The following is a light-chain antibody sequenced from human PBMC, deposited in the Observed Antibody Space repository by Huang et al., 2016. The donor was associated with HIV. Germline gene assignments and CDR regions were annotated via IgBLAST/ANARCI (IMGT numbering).Light chain of an antibody. J-gene: IGKJ5*01. CDR1: QSLLHTNGYYY. V-gene: IGKV2-28*01. Sequence: IVMTQSPLSLPVTPGEPASISCRSSQSLLHTNGYYYVDWYLQKPGQSPHLLIYLSSNRASGVPDRFSGGGSVIDFTLKISSVEAEDVGIYYCMQALQTPRTFGQGTRLEMK. CDR3: MQALQTPRT. CDR2: LSS.